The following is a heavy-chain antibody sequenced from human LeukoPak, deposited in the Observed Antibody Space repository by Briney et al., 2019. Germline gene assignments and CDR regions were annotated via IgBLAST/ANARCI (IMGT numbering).Heavy chain of an antibody. V-gene: IGHV4-61*01. D-gene: IGHD3-22*01. CDR2: IYYSGST. J-gene: IGHJ3*02. CDR1: GGSVSSGSYY. Sequence: PSETLSLTCTVSGGSVSSGSYYWSWIRQPPGKGLEWIGYIYYSGSTNYNPSLKSRVTISVDTSKNQFSLKLSSVTAADTAVYYCARAHGYYDSSGYFGPDALDIWGQGTMVTVSS. CDR3: ARAHGYYDSSGYFGPDALDI.